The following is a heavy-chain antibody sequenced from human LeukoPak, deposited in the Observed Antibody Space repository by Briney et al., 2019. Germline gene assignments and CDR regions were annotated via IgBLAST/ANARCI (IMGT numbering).Heavy chain of an antibody. CDR2: IYTSGST. D-gene: IGHD5-12*01. J-gene: IGHJ4*02. V-gene: IGHV4-4*07. Sequence: SETLSLTCTVSGGSISSYYWSWIRQPAGKGLEWIGRIYTSGSTNYNPSLKSRVTMSVDTSKNQFSLKLSSVTAADTAVYYCARDRPMSGYDYPYYFDYWGQGTLVTVFS. CDR1: GGSISSYY. CDR3: ARDRPMSGYDYPYYFDY.